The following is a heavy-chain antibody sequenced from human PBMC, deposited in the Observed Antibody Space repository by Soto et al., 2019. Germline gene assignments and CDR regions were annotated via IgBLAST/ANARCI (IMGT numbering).Heavy chain of an antibody. D-gene: IGHD5-12*01. V-gene: IGHV1-8*01. J-gene: IGHJ6*02. CDR2: MNPNSGNT. Sequence: EASVKVSCKASGYTFTSYDINWVRQATGQGLEWMGWMNPNSGNTGYAQKFQGRVTMTRNTSISTAYMELSSLRSEDTAVYYCARELPNSGYDLKYYYYGMDVWGQGTTVTVSS. CDR3: ARELPNSGYDLKYYYYGMDV. CDR1: GYTFTSYD.